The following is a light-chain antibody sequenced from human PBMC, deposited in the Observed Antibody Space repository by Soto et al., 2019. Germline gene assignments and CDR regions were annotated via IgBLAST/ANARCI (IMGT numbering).Light chain of an antibody. CDR3: QQYDSGWT. J-gene: IGKJ1*01. Sequence: EIVLTQSPGTLSLSPGERATLSCRASQSISGTFLAWYQHKPGQAPRVLIYGASRRATGIPDRFSGSASGTDFTLTISRVEPEDFALYYCQQYDSGWTFGQGTKVEMK. CDR1: QSISGTF. V-gene: IGKV3-20*01. CDR2: GAS.